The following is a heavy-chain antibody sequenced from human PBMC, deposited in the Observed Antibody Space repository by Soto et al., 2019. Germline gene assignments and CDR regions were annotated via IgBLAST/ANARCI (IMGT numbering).Heavy chain of an antibody. V-gene: IGHV3-23*01. CDR1: GFTFSTYA. J-gene: IGHJ4*02. D-gene: IGHD3-3*01. CDR2: LSGNSGTT. Sequence: EVQLLESGGGLVQPGGSLRLSCAASGFTFSTYAMTWVRQAPGEGLEWVSALSGNSGTTYSADSVKGRFTISRDNSRNTLYLQMSSLRAEDTALYFCAKGSKFTIFSPNYYWGQGTLVTVSS. CDR3: AKGSKFTIFSPNYY.